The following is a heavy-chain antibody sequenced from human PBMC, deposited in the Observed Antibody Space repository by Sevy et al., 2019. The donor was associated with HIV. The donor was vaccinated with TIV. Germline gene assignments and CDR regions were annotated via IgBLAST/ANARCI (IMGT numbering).Heavy chain of an antibody. V-gene: IGHV4-34*01. D-gene: IGHD3-9*01. CDR1: GGSFSGYY. J-gene: IGHJ4*02. Sequence: SETLSLTCAVYGGSFSGYYWSWIRQPPGKGLEWIGEINHSGSTNYNPSLKSRVTISVDTSKNQFSLKLSSVTAADTAVYYCARGQGDYDILTGPPAGNFDYWGQRTLVTVSS. CDR3: ARGQGDYDILTGPPAGNFDY. CDR2: INHSGST.